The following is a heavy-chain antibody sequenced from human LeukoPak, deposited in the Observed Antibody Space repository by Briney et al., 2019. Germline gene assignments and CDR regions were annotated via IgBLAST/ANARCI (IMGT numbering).Heavy chain of an antibody. J-gene: IGHJ5*02. V-gene: IGHV4-34*01. D-gene: IGHD6-19*01. Sequence: PSETLPLTCAVYGGSFSGYYWSWIRQPPGKGLEWIGEINHSGSTNYNPSLKSRVTISVDTSKNQFSLKLSSVTAADTAVYYCARGAIAVAEYNWFDPWGQGTLVTVSS. CDR3: ARGAIAVAEYNWFDP. CDR1: GGSFSGYY. CDR2: INHSGST.